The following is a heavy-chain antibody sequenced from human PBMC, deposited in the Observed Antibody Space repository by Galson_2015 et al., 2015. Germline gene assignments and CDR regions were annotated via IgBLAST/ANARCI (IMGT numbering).Heavy chain of an antibody. J-gene: IGHJ4*02. V-gene: IGHV3-48*02. CDR1: GFTFSRHS. CDR3: ARVGDYSNYLGYFDF. CDR2: ISSSSSTR. Sequence: SLRLSCAASGFTFSRHSMNWVRQAPGKGLEWVSYISSSSSTRHYADSVKGRFTIYRDNAKNSVYLQMNSLRDEDTAVYYCARVGDYSNYLGYFDFWGQGTLVTVSS. D-gene: IGHD4-11*01.